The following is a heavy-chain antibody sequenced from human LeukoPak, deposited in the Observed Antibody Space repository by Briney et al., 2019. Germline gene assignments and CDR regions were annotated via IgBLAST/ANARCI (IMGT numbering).Heavy chain of an antibody. Sequence: GGSLRLSCAASRFTFSSYGMHWVRQAPGKGLEWVAVISYDGSNKYYADSVQGRFTISRDNSKNTLYLQMNSLRAEDAAVYYCARVADPTAFYYGMDVWGQGTTVTVSS. CDR3: ARVADPTAFYYGMDV. J-gene: IGHJ6*02. V-gene: IGHV3-30*03. CDR1: RFTFSSYG. D-gene: IGHD2-15*01. CDR2: ISYDGSNK.